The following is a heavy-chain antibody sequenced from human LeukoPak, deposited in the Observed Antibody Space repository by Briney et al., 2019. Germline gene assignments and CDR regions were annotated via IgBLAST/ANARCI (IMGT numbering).Heavy chain of an antibody. CDR1: GGSISSYY. Sequence: PSETLSLTCTVSGGSISSYYWSWIRQPPGKGLEWIGYIYYSGSTNYNPSLKSRVTISVDTSKKQFSLKLSSVTGADTAVCYSAREFYCSGATCYSHFAYWGQGTLVTVSS. V-gene: IGHV4-59*01. J-gene: IGHJ4*02. D-gene: IGHD2-15*01. CDR3: AREFYCSGATCYSHFAY. CDR2: IYYSGST.